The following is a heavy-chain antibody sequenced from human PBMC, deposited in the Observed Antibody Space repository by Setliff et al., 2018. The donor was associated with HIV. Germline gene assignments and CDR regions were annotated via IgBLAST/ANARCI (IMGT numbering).Heavy chain of an antibody. CDR2: INPKFGGT. Sequence: EASVKVSCKASGYTFTDYYFHWVRQAPGQGLEWMGWINPKFGGTLYAQKFRGRVTMTRDMSINTVYVELSSLSSDDTAVYYCARDLSTHWSGYSLGFWGPGTLVTVSS. V-gene: IGHV1-2*02. D-gene: IGHD3-3*01. CDR1: GYTFTDYY. CDR3: ARDLSTHWSGYSLGF. J-gene: IGHJ4*02.